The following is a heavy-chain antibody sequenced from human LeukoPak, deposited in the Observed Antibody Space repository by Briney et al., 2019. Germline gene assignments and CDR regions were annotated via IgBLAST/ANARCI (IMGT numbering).Heavy chain of an antibody. CDR2: ISYVGSNK. CDR3: ASSSDPYYDFWSGYEY. V-gene: IGHV3-30-3*01. J-gene: IGHJ4*02. CDR1: GFTFSSYA. Sequence: GGSLRLSCAASGFTFSSYAMHWVRQAPGKGLEWVAVISYVGSNKYYADSVKGRFTISRDNSKNTLYLQMNSLRAEDTAVYYCASSSDPYYDFWSGYEYWGQGTLVTVSS. D-gene: IGHD3-3*01.